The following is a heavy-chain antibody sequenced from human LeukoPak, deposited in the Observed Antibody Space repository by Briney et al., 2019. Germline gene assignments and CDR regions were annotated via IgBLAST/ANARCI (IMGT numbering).Heavy chain of an antibody. J-gene: IGHJ6*02. D-gene: IGHD3-3*01. V-gene: IGHV3-48*01. CDR3: AREARFLEWLLHYYYYGMDV. Sequence: GGSLRLSCAASGFTFSSYSMNWVRQAPGKGLEWVSYISSSSSTIYYADSVKGRFTISRDNAKNSLYLQMNSLRAEDTAVYYCAREARFLEWLLHYYYYGMDVWGQGTTVTVSS. CDR1: GFTFSSYS. CDR2: ISSSSSTI.